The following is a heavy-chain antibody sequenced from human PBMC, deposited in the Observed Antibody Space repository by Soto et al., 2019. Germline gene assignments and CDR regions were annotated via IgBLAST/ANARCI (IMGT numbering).Heavy chain of an antibody. J-gene: IGHJ5*02. Sequence: EVQLVESGGDLVQPGGSLRLSCEASGFTFSNYWMHWVGQAPGKGLMWVSRINPDGSRTTYADSVKGRFAISRDNAKNTVYLQMHSLRAEDAAVYYCARVKLGSYDWFDPWGQGTLVTVSS. D-gene: IGHD3-16*01. CDR1: GFTFSNYW. CDR2: INPDGSRT. V-gene: IGHV3-74*01. CDR3: ARVKLGSYDWFDP.